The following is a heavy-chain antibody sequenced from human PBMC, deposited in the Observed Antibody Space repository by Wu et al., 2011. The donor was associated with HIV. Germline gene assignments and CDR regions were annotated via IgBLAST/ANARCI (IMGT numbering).Heavy chain of an antibody. V-gene: IGHV1-18*01. D-gene: IGHD2-15*01. CDR3: ATGPLKDRVPFDY. Sequence: QVQLVQSGAEVKKPGASVKVSCKASGYTFSNYGIHWVRQAPGQGLEWMGWISAYNGDTDYAQKFQGRVTMTTDTSTSTTYMELRSLRSDDTAVYYCATGPLKDRVPFDYWGQGTLVTVSS. J-gene: IGHJ4*02. CDR1: GYTFSNYG. CDR2: ISAYNGDT.